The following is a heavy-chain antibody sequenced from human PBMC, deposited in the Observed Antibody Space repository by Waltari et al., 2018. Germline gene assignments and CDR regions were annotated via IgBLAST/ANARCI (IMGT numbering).Heavy chain of an antibody. Sequence: EVELLESGGDLVQRGGSLRLSCVASGFTLRTYAMSWVRQSPGKGLECVLSISGSGGTTDYAESVKGRFTVSRDNSRNTLYLQLRSLGTEDTAVYYCAKGRESSVWFLYHYYFMDVWGRGTTVTVSS. CDR1: GFTLRTYA. CDR2: ISGSGGTT. CDR3: AKGRESSVWFLYHYYFMDV. J-gene: IGHJ6*03. V-gene: IGHV3-23*01. D-gene: IGHD6-19*01.